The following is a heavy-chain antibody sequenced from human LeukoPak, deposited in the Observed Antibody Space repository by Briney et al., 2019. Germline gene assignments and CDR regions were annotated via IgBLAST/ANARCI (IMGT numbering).Heavy chain of an antibody. CDR2: ISYDGNNK. D-gene: IGHD1-26*01. J-gene: IGHJ6*02. Sequence: GGSLRLSCAASGFTFSSYAMHWVRQAPGKGLEWVAVISYDGNNKYYADSVKGRFIISRDDSKTTLYLQMNGLKTEDSAVYYCTTERNWELLRPYGLDIWGQGTTVIV. V-gene: IGHV3-30*04. CDR3: TTERNWELLRPYGLDI. CDR1: GFTFSSYA.